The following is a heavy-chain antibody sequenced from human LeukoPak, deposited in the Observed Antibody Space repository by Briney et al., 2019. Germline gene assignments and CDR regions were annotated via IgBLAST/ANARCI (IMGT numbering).Heavy chain of an antibody. J-gene: IGHJ1*01. Sequence: PGGSLRLSCAASGFTFDDYAMHWVRQAPGKGLEWVSLISGDGGSTYYADSVKGRFTISRDNSKNSLYLQMNSLRTEDTAWYYCAKDRRDYCGGDCYSIEYFQHWGQGTLVTVSS. CDR2: ISGDGGST. CDR1: GFTFDDYA. CDR3: AKDRRDYCGGDCYSIEYFQH. D-gene: IGHD2-21*02. V-gene: IGHV3-43*02.